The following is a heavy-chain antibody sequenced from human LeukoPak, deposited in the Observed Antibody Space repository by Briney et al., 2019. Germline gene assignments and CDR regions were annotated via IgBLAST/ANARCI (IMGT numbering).Heavy chain of an antibody. CDR1: GGSIGIGSYY. Sequence: TSETLSLTCTVSGGSIGIGSYYWSWIRQPAGKGLEWIGRIYTSGSTNYNPSLKSRVTISVDTSKNQFSLKLSSVTAADTAVYYCARGAAAGPPYYHYYMDVWGKGTTVTISS. CDR3: ARGAAAGPPYYHYYMDV. CDR2: IYTSGST. V-gene: IGHV4-61*02. J-gene: IGHJ6*03. D-gene: IGHD6-13*01.